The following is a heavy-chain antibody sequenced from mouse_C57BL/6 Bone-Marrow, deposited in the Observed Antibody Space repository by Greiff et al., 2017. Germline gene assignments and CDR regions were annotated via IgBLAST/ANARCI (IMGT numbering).Heavy chain of an antibody. J-gene: IGHJ1*03. D-gene: IGHD2-12*01. V-gene: IGHV1-47*01. CDR1: GYTFTTYP. CDR3: ARGRIRRRYFDV. CDR2: FHPYNDDT. Sequence: QVQLKESGAELVKPGASVKMSCKASGYTFTTYPIEWMKQNHGKSLEWIGNFHPYNDDTKYNEKFKGKATLTVEKSSSTVYLALSRLTSDDSAVYYCARGRIRRRYFDVWGTGTTVTVSS.